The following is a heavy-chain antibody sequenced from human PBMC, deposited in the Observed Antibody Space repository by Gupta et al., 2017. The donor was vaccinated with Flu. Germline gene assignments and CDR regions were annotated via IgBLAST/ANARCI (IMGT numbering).Heavy chain of an antibody. Sequence: EVQLLESGGGLVQPGGSLRLSCAASGFTFSSYAMSWVRQAPGKGLEWVSAISGSGGSTYYADSVKGRFTISRDNSKNTLYLQMNSLRAEDTAVYHCAKPLSYPYYYDSSGYPTFDYWGQGTLVTVSS. CDR2: ISGSGGST. J-gene: IGHJ4*02. D-gene: IGHD3-22*01. CDR3: AKPLSYPYYYDSSGYPTFDY. V-gene: IGHV3-23*01. CDR1: GFTFSSYA.